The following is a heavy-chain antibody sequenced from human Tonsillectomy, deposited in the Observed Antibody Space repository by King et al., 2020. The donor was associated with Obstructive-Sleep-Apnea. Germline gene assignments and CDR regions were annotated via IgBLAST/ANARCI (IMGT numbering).Heavy chain of an antibody. V-gene: IGHV3-48*04. CDR2: ISSSSMTI. CDR3: AGTLPLRDDSSGYYGVGLDY. CDR1: GFTFSSYG. Sequence: VQLVESGGGLVQPGGSLRLSCAASGFTFSSYGMNWVRQAPGKGLEWVSYISSSSMTIYYADSVKGRFTISRDNAKNSLYLQMNSLRAEDTAVYYCAGTLPLRDDSSGYYGVGLDYWGQGSLVTVSS. J-gene: IGHJ4*02. D-gene: IGHD3-22*01.